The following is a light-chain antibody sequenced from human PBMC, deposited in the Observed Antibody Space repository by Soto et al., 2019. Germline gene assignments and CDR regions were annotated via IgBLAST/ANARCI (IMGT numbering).Light chain of an antibody. CDR2: GAS. CDR1: QSVSSSY. Sequence: EIVLTQSPGTLSLSPGERSTLSCRARQSVSSSYLAWYQQKPGQAPRLLIYGASSRATGIPDRFSGSGSGTDFTLTISRLEPEDFAVDYCQQYGSSLTWTFGQGTKVEIK. J-gene: IGKJ1*01. V-gene: IGKV3-20*01. CDR3: QQYGSSLTWT.